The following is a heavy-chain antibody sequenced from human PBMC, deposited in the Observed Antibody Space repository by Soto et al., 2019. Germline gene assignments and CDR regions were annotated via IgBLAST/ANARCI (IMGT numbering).Heavy chain of an antibody. D-gene: IGHD3-10*01. J-gene: IGHJ5*02. CDR1: GGSMSSYY. Sequence: QVQLQESGPGLVKPSETLSLTCTVSGGSMSSYYWSWIRQPPGKGLEWIGYIYYSGSTIYNPSLKGRVTISVDTSKNQFSLKLSSVTAADPAVYYCARYGSGSSVWFDPWGQGTLVTVSS. V-gene: IGHV4-59*01. CDR3: ARYGSGSSVWFDP. CDR2: IYYSGST.